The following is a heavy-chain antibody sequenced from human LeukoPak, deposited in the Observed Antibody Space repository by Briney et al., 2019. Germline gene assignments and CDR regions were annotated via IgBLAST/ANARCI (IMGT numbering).Heavy chain of an antibody. V-gene: IGHV3-23*01. J-gene: IGHJ5*02. Sequence: GGSLRLSCAASGFTFSSYAMTWVRQAPGKGLEWVSAVSGSGGNTYHADSVKGRFTISRDNSKNTLYLQMNSLRAEDTAVYYCAKDPFGGGCHRCWFDPWGQGTLVTVSS. CDR2: VSGSGGNT. D-gene: IGHD6-19*01. CDR1: GFTFSSYA. CDR3: AKDPFGGGCHRCWFDP.